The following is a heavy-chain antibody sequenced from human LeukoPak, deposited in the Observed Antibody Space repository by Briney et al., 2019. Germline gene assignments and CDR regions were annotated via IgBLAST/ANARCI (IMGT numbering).Heavy chain of an antibody. D-gene: IGHD1-26*01. Sequence: QSGGSLRLSCAASGFTVSSNYMSWVRQAPGKGLEWVSVIYSGGSTYYADSVKGRFTISRDNSKNTLYLQMNSLRAEDTAVYYCARDSLSGSYYDPWGQGTLVTVSS. CDR2: IYSGGST. V-gene: IGHV3-66*02. J-gene: IGHJ5*02. CDR1: GFTVSSNY. CDR3: ARDSLSGSYYDP.